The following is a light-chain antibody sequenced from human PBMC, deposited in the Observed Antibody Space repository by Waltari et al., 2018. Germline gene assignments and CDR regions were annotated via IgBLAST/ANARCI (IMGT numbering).Light chain of an antibody. Sequence: QLVLTQSPSASASLGASVKLTCTLSSGHSSNVIAWHQQQPAKGPRYLMKINSDGSHSKGDEIPDRFAGSSSGAERYLTISSRQSEDEADYYCQTGGHGTWVFGGGTKLTVL. CDR3: QTGGHGTWV. J-gene: IGLJ3*02. CDR2: INSDGSH. CDR1: SGHSSNV. V-gene: IGLV4-69*01.